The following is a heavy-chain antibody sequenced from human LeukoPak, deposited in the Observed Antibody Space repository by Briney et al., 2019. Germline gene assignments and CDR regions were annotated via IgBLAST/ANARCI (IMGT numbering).Heavy chain of an antibody. CDR1: GFTVSSNY. J-gene: IGHJ4*02. D-gene: IGHD6-13*01. CDR2: IYSGGST. Sequence: GGSLRLSCAASGFTVSSNYMSWVRQAPGKGLEWVSVIYSGGSTYYADSVKGRFTIFRDNSKSTLYLQMDSLRAEDTAVYYCAKKTAESGTADYWGQGTLVTVSS. CDR3: AKKTAESGTADY. V-gene: IGHV3-53*01.